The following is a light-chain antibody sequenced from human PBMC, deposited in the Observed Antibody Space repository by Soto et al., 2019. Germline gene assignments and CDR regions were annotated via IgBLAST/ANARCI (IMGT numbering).Light chain of an antibody. CDR1: NTNVGAYNS. CDR2: DVS. CDR3: SSYTTTSVL. Sequence: QSALTQPASVSGSPGQSISISCTGANTNVGAYNSVSWYQQHPGKTPKLMIFDVSNRPSGVSNRFSGSKSGNTASLTISGLQAEDEADYYCSSYTTTSVLFGGGTKLTVL. J-gene: IGLJ3*02. V-gene: IGLV2-14*03.